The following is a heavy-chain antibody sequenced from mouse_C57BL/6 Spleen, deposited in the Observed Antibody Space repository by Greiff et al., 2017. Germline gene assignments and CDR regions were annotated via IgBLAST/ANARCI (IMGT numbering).Heavy chain of an antibody. V-gene: IGHV14-4*01. D-gene: IGHD3-2*02. Sequence: VQLKQSGAELVRPGASVKLSCTASGFNIKDDYLHWVKQRPEQGLEWIGWIDPENGDTEYASKFQGKATITADTSSNTAYLPLSSLTSEDTAVYYCTTGSSGYAMDYWGQGTSVTVSS. CDR1: GFNIKDDY. J-gene: IGHJ4*01. CDR2: IDPENGDT. CDR3: TTGSSGYAMDY.